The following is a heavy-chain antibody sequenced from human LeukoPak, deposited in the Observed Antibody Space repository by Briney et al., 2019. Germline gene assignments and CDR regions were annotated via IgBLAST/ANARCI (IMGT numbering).Heavy chain of an antibody. V-gene: IGHV3-33*01. D-gene: IGHD3-22*01. CDR1: GFTFSSYG. CDR2: IWYDGSNK. Sequence: GGSLRLSCAASGFTFSSYGMHWVRQAPGKGLEWVAVIWYDGSNKYYADSVKGRFTISRDNSKNTLYLQMNSLRAEDTAVYYCARDFLSDYYDSSGVFDCWGQGTLVTVSS. CDR3: ARDFLSDYYDSSGVFDC. J-gene: IGHJ4*02.